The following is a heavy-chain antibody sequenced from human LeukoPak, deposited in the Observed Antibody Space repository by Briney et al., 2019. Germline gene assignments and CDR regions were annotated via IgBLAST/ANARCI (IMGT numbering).Heavy chain of an antibody. CDR1: GFTFSSYS. Sequence: GGSLRLSCAASGFTFSSYSMNWVRQAPGKGLEWVSSISSSSSYIYYADSVKGRFTISRDNAKNSLYLQMNSLGAEDTAVYYCARGRSYYYDSSGYWYFDYWGQGTLVTVSS. J-gene: IGHJ4*02. V-gene: IGHV3-21*01. CDR2: ISSSSSYI. D-gene: IGHD3-22*01. CDR3: ARGRSYYYDSSGYWYFDY.